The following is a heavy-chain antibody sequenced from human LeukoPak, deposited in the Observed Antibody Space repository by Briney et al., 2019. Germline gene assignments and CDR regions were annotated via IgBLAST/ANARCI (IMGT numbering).Heavy chain of an antibody. V-gene: IGHV6-1*01. CDR1: GDSVSTNSAA. Sequence: PSQTLSLTCAISGDSVSTNSAAWNWIRPSPSRGLEWLGRTYYSSQWSNEYAVSVTSRITITQDTSKSQFSLQLKSVTPENTAVYYCARGYYHESSGLRFDYWGQGTLVTVSS. J-gene: IGHJ4*02. CDR3: ARGYYHESSGLRFDY. D-gene: IGHD3-22*01. CDR2: TYYSSQWSN.